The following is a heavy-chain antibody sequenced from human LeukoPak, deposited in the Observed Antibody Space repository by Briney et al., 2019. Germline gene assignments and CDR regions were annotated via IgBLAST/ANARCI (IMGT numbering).Heavy chain of an antibody. V-gene: IGHV5-51*01. D-gene: IGHD4-23*01. CDR3: ARPPTVVTRGSAFDI. Sequence: GESLKISCKGSGYSFTSYWIGWVRQMPGKGLEWMGIIYPGDSDTRYSPSFQGRVTISADKSISTAYLQWSSLKASDTAMYYCARPPTVVTRGSAFDIWGQGTMVIVSS. J-gene: IGHJ3*02. CDR2: IYPGDSDT. CDR1: GYSFTSYW.